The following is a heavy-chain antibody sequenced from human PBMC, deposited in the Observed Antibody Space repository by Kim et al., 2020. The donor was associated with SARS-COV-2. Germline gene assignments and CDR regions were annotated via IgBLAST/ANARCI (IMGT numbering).Heavy chain of an antibody. V-gene: IGHV3-30*04. CDR2: ISYDGSNK. CDR3: AREGPLRYFDWSYPPGAFDY. D-gene: IGHD3-9*01. CDR1: GFTFSSYA. J-gene: IGHJ4*02. Sequence: GGSLRLSCAASGFTFSSYAMHWVRQAPGKGLEWVAVISYDGSNKYYADSVKGRFTISRDNSKNTLYLQMNSLRAEDTAVYYCAREGPLRYFDWSYPPGAFDYWGQGTLVTVSS.